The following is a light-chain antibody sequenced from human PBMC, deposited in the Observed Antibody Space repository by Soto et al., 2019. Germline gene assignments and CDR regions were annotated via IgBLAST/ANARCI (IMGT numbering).Light chain of an antibody. CDR1: QSISSW. CDR2: KAS. J-gene: IGKJ2*01. CDR3: QQYNSYSYT. V-gene: IGKV1-5*03. Sequence: DIQMTQSPSTLSASVGDRVTITCRASQSISSWLAWYQQKPGKAPKLLIYKASSLESGVPSRFSGSGSGTEFTLTISSLQPDDFATYYCQQYNSYSYTFGQGTNLELK.